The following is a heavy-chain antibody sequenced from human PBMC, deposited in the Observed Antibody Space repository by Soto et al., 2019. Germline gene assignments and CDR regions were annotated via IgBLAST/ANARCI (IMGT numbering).Heavy chain of an antibody. J-gene: IGHJ6*03. Sequence: SETLSLTCTVSGGSISSYYWSWIRQPPGKGLEWIGYIYYSGSTNYNPSLKSRVTISVDTSKNQFSLKLSSVTAADTAVYYCARGKDYYGSGRRPYYMDVWGKGTTVT. V-gene: IGHV4-59*01. D-gene: IGHD3-10*01. CDR1: GGSISSYY. CDR2: IYYSGST. CDR3: ARGKDYYGSGRRPYYMDV.